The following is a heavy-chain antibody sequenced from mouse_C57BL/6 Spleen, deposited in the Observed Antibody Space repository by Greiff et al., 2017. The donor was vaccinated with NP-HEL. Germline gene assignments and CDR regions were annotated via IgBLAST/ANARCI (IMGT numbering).Heavy chain of an antibody. CDR2: IYPRSGNT. V-gene: IGHV1-81*01. Sequence: QVQLQQSGAELARPGASVKLSCKASGYTFTSYGISWVKQRTGQGLEWIGEIYPRSGNTYYNEKFKGKATLTAEQSSSTAYMELRSLTSEDSAVYFCARGITTVVATGDAMDYWGQGTSVTVSS. J-gene: IGHJ4*01. CDR3: ARGITTVVATGDAMDY. D-gene: IGHD1-1*01. CDR1: GYTFTSYG.